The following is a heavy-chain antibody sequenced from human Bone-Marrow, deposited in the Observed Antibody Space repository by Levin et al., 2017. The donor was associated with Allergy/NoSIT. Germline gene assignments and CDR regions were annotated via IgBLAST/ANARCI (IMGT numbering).Heavy chain of an antibody. CDR3: ARDRVTTNWYFDL. V-gene: IGHV3-74*01. CDR1: GFNFSSYW. CDR2: INRDGSST. J-gene: IGHJ2*01. Sequence: GASVKVSCYASGFNFSSYWMHWVRQAPGKGLVWVSRINRDGSSTSYADSVKGRFTISRDSAKNTLYLQMNSLRAEDTSVYYCARDRVTTNWYFDLWSRGTLVTVSS. D-gene: IGHD4-17*01.